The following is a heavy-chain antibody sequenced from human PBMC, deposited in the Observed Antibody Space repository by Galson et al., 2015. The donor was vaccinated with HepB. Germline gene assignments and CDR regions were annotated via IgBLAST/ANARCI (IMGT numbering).Heavy chain of an antibody. CDR3: AKCALHSSGWYGVGRYYFDY. D-gene: IGHD6-19*01. Sequence: SLRLSCAASGFTFSSYAMSWVRQAPGKGLEWVSAISGSGGSTYYADSVKGRFTISRDNSKNTLYLQMNSLRAEDTAVYYCAKCALHSSGWYGVGRYYFDYWGQGTLVTVSS. CDR2: ISGSGGST. J-gene: IGHJ4*02. CDR1: GFTFSSYA. V-gene: IGHV3-23*01.